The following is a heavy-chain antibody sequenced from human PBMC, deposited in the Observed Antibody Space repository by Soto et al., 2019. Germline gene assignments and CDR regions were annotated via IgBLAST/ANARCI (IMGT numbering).Heavy chain of an antibody. D-gene: IGHD3-22*01. V-gene: IGHV3-74*01. CDR2: INSDGSST. CDR1: GFTFSSYW. Sequence: RRLSCAASGFTFSSYWMHWVRQAPGKGLVWVSRINSDGSSTSYADSVKGRFTISRDNAKNTLYLQMNSLRAEDTAVYYCARDSSGYYWNWFDPWGQGTLVTVSS. J-gene: IGHJ5*02. CDR3: ARDSSGYYWNWFDP.